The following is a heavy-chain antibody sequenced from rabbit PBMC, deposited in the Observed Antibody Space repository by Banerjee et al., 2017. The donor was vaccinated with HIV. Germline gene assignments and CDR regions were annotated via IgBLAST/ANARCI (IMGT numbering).Heavy chain of an antibody. V-gene: IGHV1S45*01. J-gene: IGHJ6*01. CDR1: GFSFNDSYW. CDR2: INAADDSKI. D-gene: IGHD4-1*01. Sequence: QEQLVESGGDLVKPGGSLTLTCTASGFSFNDSYWICWVRQAPVTGLEWIACINAADDSKICYASWAKGRFTISKTSSTTVTLQMTSLTAADTATYFCARDLAGVIGWNFGLWGPGTLVTVS. CDR3: ARDLAGVIGWNFGL.